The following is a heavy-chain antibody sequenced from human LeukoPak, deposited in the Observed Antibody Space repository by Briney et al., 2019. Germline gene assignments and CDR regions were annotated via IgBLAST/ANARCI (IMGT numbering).Heavy chain of an antibody. CDR2: IKQDGSEK. D-gene: IGHD2-2*01. CDR3: ARLKLLWSNYFDY. CDR1: GFTFSNSA. J-gene: IGHJ4*02. V-gene: IGHV3-7*01. Sequence: GGSLRLSCAASGFTFSNSAMSWVRQAPGKGLEWVANIKQDGSEKYYVDSVKGRFTISRDNAKNSLYLQMNSLRAEDTAVYYCARLKLLWSNYFDYWGQGTLVTVSS.